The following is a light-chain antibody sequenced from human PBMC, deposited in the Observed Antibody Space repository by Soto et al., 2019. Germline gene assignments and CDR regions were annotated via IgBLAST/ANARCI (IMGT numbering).Light chain of an antibody. CDR2: DVS. CDR1: QSVSSY. J-gene: IGKJ5*01. V-gene: IGKV3-11*01. CDR3: QQRNYWQVT. Sequence: VLTKSTHTLSLSTGERATLSCMSCQSVSSYLAWYQQKPGQAPRLLIYDVSNRATGIPARFSGSGSGTDFTLTISSLEPEDFAVYYCQQRNYWQVTFGQGTRLEI.